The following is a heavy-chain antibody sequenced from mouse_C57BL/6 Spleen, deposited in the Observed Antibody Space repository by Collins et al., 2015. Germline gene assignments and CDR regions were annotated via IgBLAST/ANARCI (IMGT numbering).Heavy chain of an antibody. Sequence: QAQLQQPGAELVRPGASVKLSCKASGYTFTNYWINWVKQRPGQGLEWIGNIYPSDSYTNYNQNFKDKATLTVDKSSSTAFMQLSSPTSEDSAVYFCTRDYSSNFLFFDFWGQGTTLTVSS. J-gene: IGHJ2*01. CDR3: TRDYSSNFLFFDF. V-gene: IGHV1-69*02. CDR2: IYPSDSYT. CDR1: GYTFTNYW. D-gene: IGHD1-1*01.